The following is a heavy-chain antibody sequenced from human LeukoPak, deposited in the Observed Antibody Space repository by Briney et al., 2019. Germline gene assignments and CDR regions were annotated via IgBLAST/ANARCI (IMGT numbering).Heavy chain of an antibody. CDR3: ARDNWGGYASGSGDSSGYPIDY. V-gene: IGHV1-69*13. CDR2: IIPIFGTA. CDR1: GGTFSSYA. D-gene: IGHD3-22*01. Sequence: SVKVSCKASGGTFSSYAISWVRQAPGQGLEWMGGIIPIFGTANYAQKFQGRVTITADESTGTAYMELSSLRSEDTAVYCCARDNWGGYASGSGDSSGYPIDYWGQGTLVTVSS. J-gene: IGHJ4*02.